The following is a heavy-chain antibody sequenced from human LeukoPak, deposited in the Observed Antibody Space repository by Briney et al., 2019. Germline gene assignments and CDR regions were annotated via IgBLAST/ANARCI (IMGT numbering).Heavy chain of an antibody. CDR1: GYTLSTYG. J-gene: IGHJ4*02. D-gene: IGHD6-13*01. CDR2: ITTYNGDT. Sequence: ASVKVSCKASGYTLSTYGISWVRQAPGQGLEWMGWITTYNGDTHYAQKFQGRVTMTTDTSTSTAYVELRSLRSDDTAVYYCARALIAAAGGVHPYYFDYWGQGTLVTVSS. V-gene: IGHV1-18*01. CDR3: ARALIAAAGGVHPYYFDY.